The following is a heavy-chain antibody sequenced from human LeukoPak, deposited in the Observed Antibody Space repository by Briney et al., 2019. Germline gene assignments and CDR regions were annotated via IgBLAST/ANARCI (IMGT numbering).Heavy chain of an antibody. V-gene: IGHV3-23*01. J-gene: IGHJ4*01. Sequence: GGSLRLSCAASGFTFSSYAMSWVRQAPGKGLEWVSAIRDSGPITYYADSVKGRFTISRDNSENTLYLQMNSLRAEDTAVYYCARVLQEISGDRPDYCVHGTLVTVSS. CDR3: ARVLQEISGDRPDY. CDR1: GFTFSSYA. D-gene: IGHD6-19*01. CDR2: IRDSGPIT.